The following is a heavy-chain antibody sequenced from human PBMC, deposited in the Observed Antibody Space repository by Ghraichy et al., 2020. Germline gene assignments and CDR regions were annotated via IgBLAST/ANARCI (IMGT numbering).Heavy chain of an antibody. CDR3: ATPGYSSSWYHYYGMDV. D-gene: IGHD6-13*01. V-gene: IGHV3-11*01. J-gene: IGHJ6*02. Sequence: GGSLRLSCAASGFTFSDYYMRWIRQAPGKGLEWVSYISSSGSTIYYADSVKGRFTISRDNAKNSLYLQMNSLRAEDTAVYYCATPGYSSSWYHYYGMDVWGQGTTVTVSS. CDR1: GFTFSDYY. CDR2: ISSSGSTI.